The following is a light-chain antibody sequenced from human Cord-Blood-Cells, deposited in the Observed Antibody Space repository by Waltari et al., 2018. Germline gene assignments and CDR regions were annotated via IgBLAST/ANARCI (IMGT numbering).Light chain of an antibody. CDR2: DAS. CDR1: QSISSW. CDR3: QQYKSYMYT. V-gene: IGKV1-5*01. J-gene: IGKJ2*01. Sequence: DVQMTPSHSTLSASLGDRVTITCRASQSISSWLAWYQQKPGKAPKLLIYDASSLESGGPSRFSGSGSGTECTLTISSLQPDDCATYYCQQYKSYMYTFGQGTKLEIK.